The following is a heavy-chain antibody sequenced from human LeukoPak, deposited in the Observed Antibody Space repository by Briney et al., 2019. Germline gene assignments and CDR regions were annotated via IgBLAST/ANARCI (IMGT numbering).Heavy chain of an antibody. Sequence: PGGSLRLSCAASGFTFSDYYMSWIRQAPGKGLEWVSYISSSGSTIYYADSVKGRFTISRDNAKNSLYLQMNSLRAEDTAVYYCAREKMDIVATIRRSSDFNYYYYMDVWGKGTTVTVSS. D-gene: IGHD5-12*01. CDR3: AREKMDIVATIRRSSDFNYYYYMDV. V-gene: IGHV3-11*04. J-gene: IGHJ6*03. CDR2: ISSSGSTI. CDR1: GFTFSDYY.